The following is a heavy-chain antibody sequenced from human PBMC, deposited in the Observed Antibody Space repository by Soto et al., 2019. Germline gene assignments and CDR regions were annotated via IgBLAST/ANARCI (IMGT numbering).Heavy chain of an antibody. Sequence: PSETLSLTCTVSGGSISSSSYYWGWIRQPPGKGLEWIGSIYYSGSTYYNPSLKSRVTISVDTSKNQFSRKLSSVTAADTAVYYCARRFIRGYSGYDLGYLRDYWGQGTLVTVSS. D-gene: IGHD5-12*01. V-gene: IGHV4-39*01. CDR2: IYYSGST. CDR3: ARRFIRGYSGYDLGYLRDY. CDR1: GGSISSSSYY. J-gene: IGHJ4*02.